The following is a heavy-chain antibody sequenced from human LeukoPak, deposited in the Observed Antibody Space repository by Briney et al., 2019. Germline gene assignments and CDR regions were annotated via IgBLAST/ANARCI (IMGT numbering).Heavy chain of an antibody. Sequence: GGSLRLSCAASGFTFSSYSMNWVRQAPGKGLEWVSAISGSGGSTYYADSVKGRFTISRDNSKNTLYLQMNSLRAEDTAVYYCAKGPDIVVVPAAAEYFQHWGQGTLVTVSS. J-gene: IGHJ1*01. CDR3: AKGPDIVVVPAAAEYFQH. CDR1: GFTFSSYS. CDR2: ISGSGGST. V-gene: IGHV3-23*01. D-gene: IGHD2-2*01.